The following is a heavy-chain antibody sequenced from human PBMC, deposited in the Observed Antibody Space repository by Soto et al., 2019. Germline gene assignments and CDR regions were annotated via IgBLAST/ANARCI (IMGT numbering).Heavy chain of an antibody. Sequence: ASVKVSCKASGGTFSSYAISWVRQAPGQGLEWMGGIIPIFGTANYAQKFQGRVTITADKSTSTAYMELSSLRSEDTAVYYCARYYYGSGSYYPDYWGQGTLVTVSS. CDR2: IIPIFGTA. V-gene: IGHV1-69*06. CDR3: ARYYYGSGSYYPDY. CDR1: GGTFSSYA. D-gene: IGHD3-10*01. J-gene: IGHJ4*02.